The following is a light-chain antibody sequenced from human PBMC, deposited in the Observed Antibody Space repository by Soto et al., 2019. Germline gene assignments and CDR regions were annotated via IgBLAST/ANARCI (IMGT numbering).Light chain of an antibody. CDR2: SNN. CDR1: SSNIASNT. V-gene: IGLV1-44*01. Sequence: QSVLTQHPSASGTPGQRVTISCSGSSSNIASNTVNWFQQFPGTAPKLLIHSNNQRPSGVPDRFSGSKSGTSASLAISGLQSEDEADYYCAAVDDSLNGWVIGGGTKLTVL. CDR3: AAVDDSLNGWV. J-gene: IGLJ3*02.